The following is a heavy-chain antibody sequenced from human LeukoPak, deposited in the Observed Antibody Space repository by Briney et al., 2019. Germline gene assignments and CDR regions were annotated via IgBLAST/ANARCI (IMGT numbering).Heavy chain of an antibody. CDR3: ARDQRIYDILTGYLIGSFDY. D-gene: IGHD3-9*01. CDR1: GFTFSTYS. CDR2: ISSSSRDI. J-gene: IGHJ4*02. Sequence: PGGSLRLSCAASGFTFSTYSMNWVRQAPGKGLEWVSYISSSSRDIYYADSVKGRFTISRDNAKSSLYLQMNSLRDEDTAVYYCARDQRIYDILTGYLIGSFDYWGQGTLVTVSS. V-gene: IGHV3-48*02.